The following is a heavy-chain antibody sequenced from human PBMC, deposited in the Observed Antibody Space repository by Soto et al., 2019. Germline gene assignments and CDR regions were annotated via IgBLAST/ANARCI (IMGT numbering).Heavy chain of an antibody. Sequence: QVQLVQSGAEVKKPGASVKVSCKASGYTFTSYGISWVRQAPGQGLEWMGWINANNGNTNNAQKFQGRVTMTTDTSTSTAYMELRSLRSDDTAVYYCARGAAEAAAGYKNSFDIWGQGTMVTVSS. D-gene: IGHD6-13*01. J-gene: IGHJ3*02. CDR1: GYTFTSYG. CDR3: ARGAAEAAAGYKNSFDI. V-gene: IGHV1-18*01. CDR2: INANNGNT.